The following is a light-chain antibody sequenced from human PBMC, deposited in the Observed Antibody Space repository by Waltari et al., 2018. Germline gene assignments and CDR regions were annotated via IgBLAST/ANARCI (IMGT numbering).Light chain of an antibody. V-gene: IGLV2-23*01. CDR3: CSYAGSSTYV. CDR1: SSDVGNYNL. J-gene: IGLJ1*01. CDR2: AGS. Sequence: QSALTQPASVSGSPGRSITISCTGTSSDVGNYNLVSWYQQHPGKAPKLMISAGSKRPSGVSTRVSGSKSGNTASLTISGLQAEDEADYYCCSYAGSSTYVFGTGTKVTVL.